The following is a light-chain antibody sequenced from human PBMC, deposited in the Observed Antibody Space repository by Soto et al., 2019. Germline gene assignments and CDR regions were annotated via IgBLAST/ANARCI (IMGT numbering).Light chain of an antibody. CDR3: QQRRSWPPTIT. CDR2: AAS. CDR1: ETVSSD. Sequence: EIVLTQAPGTLSLSPGDRAALSCRASETVSSDFLAWYQQKPGQAPXXLXYAASSRATDIPPRFSGSGSGTDFTLTISSLEPEDFAVYYCQQRRSWPPTITFGQGTRLEIK. V-gene: IGKV3-11*01. J-gene: IGKJ5*01.